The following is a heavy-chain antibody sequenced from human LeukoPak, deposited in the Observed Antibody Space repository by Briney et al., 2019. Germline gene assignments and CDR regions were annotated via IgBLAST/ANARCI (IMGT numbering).Heavy chain of an antibody. Sequence: SETLSLTCAVYGGSFSGYYWSWIRQPPGKGLEWIGEINHSGSTNYNPSLKSRVTISVDTSKNQFSLKLSSVTAADTAVYYCARRESSSWPRPWFDPWGQGTLVTVSS. CDR3: ARRESSSWPRPWFDP. V-gene: IGHV4-34*01. J-gene: IGHJ5*02. D-gene: IGHD6-13*01. CDR2: INHSGST. CDR1: GGSFSGYY.